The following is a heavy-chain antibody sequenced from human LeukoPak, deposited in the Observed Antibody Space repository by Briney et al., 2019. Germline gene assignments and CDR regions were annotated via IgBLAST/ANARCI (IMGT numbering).Heavy chain of an antibody. CDR1: GFSFSTYW. Sequence: GGSLRLSCAASGFSFSTYWMSWVRQAPGKGLEWVANIKQDGSEKYYVDSVKGRFTISRDNAKNSLYLQMNSLRAEDTAMYYCARDHSSSWYGSWLYWGQGTLVTVSS. J-gene: IGHJ4*02. CDR2: IKQDGSEK. V-gene: IGHV3-7*04. D-gene: IGHD6-13*01. CDR3: ARDHSSSWYGSWLY.